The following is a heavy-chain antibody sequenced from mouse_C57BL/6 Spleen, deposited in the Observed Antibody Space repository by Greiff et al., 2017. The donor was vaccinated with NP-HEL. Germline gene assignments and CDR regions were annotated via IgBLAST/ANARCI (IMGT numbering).Heavy chain of an antibody. J-gene: IGHJ4*01. CDR1: GYTFTSYW. D-gene: IGHD2-2*01. V-gene: IGHV1-52*01. Sequence: QVQLKQPGAELVRPGSSVKLSCKASGYTFTSYWMHWVKQRPIQGLEWIGNIDPSDSETHYNQKFKDKATLTVDKSSSTAYMQLSSLTSEDSAVYYCARSNGYDGTGSSFYYAMDYWGQGTSVTVSS. CDR2: IDPSDSET. CDR3: ARSNGYDGTGSSFYYAMDY.